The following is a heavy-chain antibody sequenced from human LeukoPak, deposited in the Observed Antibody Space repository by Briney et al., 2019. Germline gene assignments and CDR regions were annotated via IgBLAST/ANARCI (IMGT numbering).Heavy chain of an antibody. CDR1: GFTFSSYG. CDR2: IKQDGSEK. D-gene: IGHD1-1*01. CDR3: ARDETGYTQWVDAFDI. V-gene: IGHV3-7*01. J-gene: IGHJ3*02. Sequence: PGGSLRLSCAASGFTFSSYGMHWVRQAPGKGLEWVANIKQDGSEKYYVDSVKGRFTISRDNAKNSLYLQMNSLRAEDTAVYYCARDETGYTQWVDAFDIWGQGTMVTVSS.